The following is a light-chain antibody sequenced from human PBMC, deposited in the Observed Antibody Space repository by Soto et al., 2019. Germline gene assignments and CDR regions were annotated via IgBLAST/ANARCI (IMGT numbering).Light chain of an antibody. J-gene: IGKJ2*01. Sequence: EIVMTQSPATLSVSPGERATLSCRASQSVSSNLAWYQQKPGQAPRLLIYGASTRATGIPARFSGSGSGTEFTLTISSLQSEDFAVYYCQQYNTWPPYTFGQETKVDIK. CDR2: GAS. CDR1: QSVSSN. CDR3: QQYNTWPPYT. V-gene: IGKV3-15*01.